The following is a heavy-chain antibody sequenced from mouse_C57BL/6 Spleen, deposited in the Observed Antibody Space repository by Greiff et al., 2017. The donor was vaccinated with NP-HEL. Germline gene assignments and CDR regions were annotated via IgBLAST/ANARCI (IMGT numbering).Heavy chain of an antibody. CDR3: ARYGDSSGFYFDD. D-gene: IGHD3-2*02. V-gene: IGHV1-80*01. CDR1: GYAFSSYW. J-gene: IGHJ2*01. Sequence: VQLQQSGAELVKPGASVKISCKASGYAFSSYWMNWVKQRPGKGLEWIGQIYPGDGDTNYNGKFKGKATLTADKSSSTAYMQLSSLTSEDSAVYFCARYGDSSGFYFDDWGQGTTLTVSS. CDR2: IYPGDGDT.